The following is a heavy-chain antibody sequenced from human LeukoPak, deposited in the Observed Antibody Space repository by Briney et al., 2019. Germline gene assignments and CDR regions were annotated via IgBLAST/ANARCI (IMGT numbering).Heavy chain of an antibody. Sequence: GASVKVSCKASGYTFTGYYMHWVRQAPGQGLEWMGWINPNSGGTNYAQKFQGRVTMTRDTSISTAYMELSRLRSDDTAVYYCARTRPMVRGVISWFDPWGQGTLVTVSS. D-gene: IGHD3-10*01. CDR2: INPNSGGT. CDR1: GYTFTGYY. V-gene: IGHV1-2*02. J-gene: IGHJ5*02. CDR3: ARTRPMVRGVISWFDP.